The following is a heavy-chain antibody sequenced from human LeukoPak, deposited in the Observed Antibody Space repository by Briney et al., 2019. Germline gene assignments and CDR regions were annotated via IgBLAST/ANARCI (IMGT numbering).Heavy chain of an antibody. Sequence: PSETLSLTCAVYGGSFSGYYWSWIRQPPGKGLEWIGYIYYTGTTNYNPSLKSRVTISVDRSTNQFSLKLNSVTAADTAVYFCARTRFDSSGYYPYYFDCWGQGTLVTVSS. V-gene: IGHV4-59*08. J-gene: IGHJ4*02. CDR1: GGSFSGYY. CDR2: IYYTGTT. CDR3: ARTRFDSSGYYPYYFDC. D-gene: IGHD3-22*01.